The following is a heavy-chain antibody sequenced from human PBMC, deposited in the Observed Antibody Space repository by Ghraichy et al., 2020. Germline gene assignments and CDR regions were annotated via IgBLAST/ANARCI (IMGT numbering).Heavy chain of an antibody. CDR3: ARDYYGSGSYGMFDP. Sequence: GGSLRLSCAASGFTFSSYSMNWVRQAPGKGLEWVSSISSSSYIYYADSVKGRFTISRDNAKNSLYLQMNSLRAEDTAVYYCARDYYGSGSYGMFDPWGQGTLVTVSS. J-gene: IGHJ5*02. D-gene: IGHD3-10*01. V-gene: IGHV3-21*01. CDR1: GFTFSSYS. CDR2: ISSSSYI.